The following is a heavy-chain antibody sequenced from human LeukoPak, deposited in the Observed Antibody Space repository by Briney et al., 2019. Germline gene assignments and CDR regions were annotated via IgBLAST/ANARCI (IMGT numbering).Heavy chain of an antibody. J-gene: IGHJ4*02. CDR2: ISSSSSTI. CDR3: AKVTVRWSRD. Sequence: GGSLRLSCAASGFTVSSNYMSWVRQAPGKGLEWVSYISSSSSTIYYADSVRGRFTISRDNAKNSLYLEMDSLRAEDTAVYYCAKVTVRWSRDWGQGTLVTVSS. CDR1: GFTVSSNY. V-gene: IGHV3-48*01. D-gene: IGHD3-3*01.